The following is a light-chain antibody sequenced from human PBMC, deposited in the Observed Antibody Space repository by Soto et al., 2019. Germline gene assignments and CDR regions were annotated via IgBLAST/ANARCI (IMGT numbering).Light chain of an antibody. J-gene: IGKJ4*01. CDR3: QQRSNWLT. CDR1: QGVSSY. V-gene: IGKV3-11*01. Sequence: EIVLTQSPATLSLSPGERATLSCRASQGVSSYLAWYQQKPGQAPRLLIYDASNRATGIPARFSGSGSGTDFTFTISSLEPEDFAVYYCQQRSNWLTFGGGTKVDIK. CDR2: DAS.